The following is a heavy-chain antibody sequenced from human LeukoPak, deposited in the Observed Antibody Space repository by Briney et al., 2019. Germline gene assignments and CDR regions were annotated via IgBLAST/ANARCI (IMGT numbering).Heavy chain of an antibody. D-gene: IGHD6-19*01. CDR3: ARDHARFGYSSGTHGMDV. Sequence: GESLKISCKGSGYSFTSYGISWVRQAPGQGLEWMGWISAYNGNTNYAQKLQGRVTVTTDTSTSTAYMELRSLRSDDTAVYYCARDHARFGYSSGTHGMDVWGQGTTVTVSS. CDR1: GYSFTSYG. V-gene: IGHV1-18*01. CDR2: ISAYNGNT. J-gene: IGHJ6*02.